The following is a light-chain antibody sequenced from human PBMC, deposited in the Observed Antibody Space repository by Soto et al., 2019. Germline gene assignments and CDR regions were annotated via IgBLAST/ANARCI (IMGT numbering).Light chain of an antibody. J-gene: IGKJ4*01. CDR1: QTISSW. Sequence: DIQMTQSPSTLSGSVGDRVTITCRASQTISSWLAWYQQKPGKAPKLLIYKASTLKSGVPSRFSGSGSGTEFTLTISSLQPDDFATYYCQPYNNWPLNFGGGTKV. CDR3: QPYNNWPLN. V-gene: IGKV1-5*03. CDR2: KAS.